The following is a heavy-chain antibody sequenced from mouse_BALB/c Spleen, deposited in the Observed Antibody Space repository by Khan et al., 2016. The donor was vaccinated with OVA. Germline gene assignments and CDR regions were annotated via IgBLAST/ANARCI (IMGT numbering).Heavy chain of an antibody. J-gene: IGHJ4*01. CDR2: INTHSGVP. V-gene: IGHV9-4*02. Sequence: QIQLVQSGPELKKPGETVRISCKASGYTFTTAGIQWVQKMPGKGLKWIGWINTHSGVPKYAEDFKGRFAFSLETSASTAYLQITNLKNEDTATEFGARGGAAYYRNDGGAMDYWGQGTSVTVSS. CDR1: GYTFTTAG. D-gene: IGHD2-14*01. CDR3: ARGGAAYYRNDGGAMDY.